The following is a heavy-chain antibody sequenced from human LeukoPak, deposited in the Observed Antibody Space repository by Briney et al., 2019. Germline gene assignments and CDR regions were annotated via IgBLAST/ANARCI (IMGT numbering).Heavy chain of an antibody. V-gene: IGHV3-23*01. D-gene: IGHD3-22*01. J-gene: IGHJ4*02. CDR2: VSDSGDNT. CDR3: AKDHLYYYDSSGYLR. CDR1: GFTFSNYA. Sequence: GGSLRLSCAASGFTFSNYAMSWVRQAPGKGLEWVSTVSDSGDNTYYADSVKGRFTISRDNSKNTLYLQMNSLRAEDTAVYYCAKDHLYYYDSSGYLRWGQGTLVTVSS.